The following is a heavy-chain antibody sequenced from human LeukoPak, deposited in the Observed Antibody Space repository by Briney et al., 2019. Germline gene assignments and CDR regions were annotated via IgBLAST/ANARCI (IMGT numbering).Heavy chain of an antibody. J-gene: IGHJ4*02. CDR3: AKDFYSSSLGFDY. CDR2: ISWNSGSM. CDR1: GFTVSSNY. Sequence: GGSLRLSCAASGFTVSSNYMSWVRQAPGKGLEWVSGISWNSGSMGYADSVKGRFTISRDNAKNSLYLQMNSLRAEDTALYYCAKDFYSSSLGFDYWGQGTLVTVSS. D-gene: IGHD6-6*01. V-gene: IGHV3-9*01.